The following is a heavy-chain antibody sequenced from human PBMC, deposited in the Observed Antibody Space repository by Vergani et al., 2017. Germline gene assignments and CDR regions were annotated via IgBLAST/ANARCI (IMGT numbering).Heavy chain of an antibody. J-gene: IGHJ3*02. CDR3: ARDRGYSSSWYGDAVDI. CDR2: IYPGDSDT. V-gene: IGHV5-51*03. CDR1: GYSFTSYW. D-gene: IGHD6-13*01. Sequence: EVQLVQSGAEVQKPGESLKISCKGSGYSFTSYWIGWVRQMPGKGLEWMGSIYPGDSDTRYSPSFHGQVTITADKSIRTAYLQWSSLKVSDTAMYYCARDRGYSSSWYGDAVDIWGQGTMVTVSS.